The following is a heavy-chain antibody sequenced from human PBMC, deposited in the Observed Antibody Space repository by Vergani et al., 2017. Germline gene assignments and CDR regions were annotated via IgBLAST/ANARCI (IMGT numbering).Heavy chain of an antibody. CDR2: ISSSSSYI. CDR1: GFTFSSYS. D-gene: IGHD3-10*01. Sequence: EVQLVESGGGLVQPGGSLRLSCAASGFTFSSYSMNWVRQAPGKGLEWVSSISSSSSYIYYADSVKGRFTISRDNAKNSLYLQMNSLRAEDTAVYYCARDRSMLLWFGELLTDSDYWGQGTLVTVSS. J-gene: IGHJ4*02. V-gene: IGHV3-21*01. CDR3: ARDRSMLLWFGELLTDSDY.